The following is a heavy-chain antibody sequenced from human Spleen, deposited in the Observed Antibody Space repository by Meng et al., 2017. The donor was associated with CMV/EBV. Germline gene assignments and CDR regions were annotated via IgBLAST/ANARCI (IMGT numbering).Heavy chain of an antibody. Sequence: GESLKISCAASGFTFSSYSMNWVRQAPGKGLEWVSYISSSSSTIYYADSVKGRFTISRDNAKNSLYLQMNSLRAEDTAVYYCARDPNYDSSGYSLIGYWGQGTLVTVSS. V-gene: IGHV3-48*04. J-gene: IGHJ4*02. D-gene: IGHD3-22*01. CDR1: GFTFSSYS. CDR3: ARDPNYDSSGYSLIGY. CDR2: ISSSSSTI.